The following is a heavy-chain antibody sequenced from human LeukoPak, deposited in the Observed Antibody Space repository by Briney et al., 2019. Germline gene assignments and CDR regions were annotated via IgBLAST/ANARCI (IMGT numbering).Heavy chain of an antibody. CDR3: AKPYCSSTSCYDLTWFDP. CDR2: ISGSGGST. J-gene: IGHJ5*02. V-gene: IGHV3-23*01. Sequence: GGSLRLSCAASGFTFSNYGMSWVRQAPGKGLEWFSAISGSGGSTYYADSVKGRFTISRDNSKNTLYLQMNSLRAEDTAVYYCAKPYCSSTSCYDLTWFDPWGQGTLVTVSS. CDR1: GFTFSNYG. D-gene: IGHD2-2*01.